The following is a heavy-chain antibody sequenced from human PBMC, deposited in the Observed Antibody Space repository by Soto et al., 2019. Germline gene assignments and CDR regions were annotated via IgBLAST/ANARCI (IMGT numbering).Heavy chain of an antibody. CDR1: GFSLTTRGVG. CDR3: AHRPRGYSYHFDY. CDR2: IYWDYDE. Sequence: QITLKESGPTLVKPTQTLTLTCTFSGFSLTTRGVGVGWIRQPPGKALEWLALIYWDYDEGYSPSLKSRLTITKDTSKTQVVLTMINMDPVDTATYYCAHRPRGYSYHFDYWGQGTLVTVSS. J-gene: IGHJ4*02. D-gene: IGHD5-18*01. V-gene: IGHV2-5*02.